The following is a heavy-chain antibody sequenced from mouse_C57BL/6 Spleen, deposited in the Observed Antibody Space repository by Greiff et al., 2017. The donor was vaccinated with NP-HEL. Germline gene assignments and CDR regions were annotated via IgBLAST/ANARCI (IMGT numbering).Heavy chain of an antibody. CDR1: GYTFTDYE. J-gene: IGHJ2*01. CDR2: IDPETGGT. V-gene: IGHV1-15*01. Sequence: VQLQQSGAELVRPGASVTLSCKASGYTFTDYEMHWVKQTPVHGLEWIGAIDPETGGTAYNQKFKGKAILTADKSSSTAYMELRSLTSEDSAVYYCTREGAQATGYYFDDWGQGTTLTVSS. D-gene: IGHD3-2*02. CDR3: TREGAQATGYYFDD.